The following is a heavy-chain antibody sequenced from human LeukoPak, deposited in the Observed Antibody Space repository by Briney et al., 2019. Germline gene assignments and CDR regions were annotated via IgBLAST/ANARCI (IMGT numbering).Heavy chain of an antibody. D-gene: IGHD3-3*01. CDR3: ARELIFGVVITPWYFDY. CDR2: IYYSGST. V-gene: IGHV4-39*07. CDR1: GGSISSSSYY. J-gene: IGHJ4*02. Sequence: PSETLSLTCTVSGGSISSSSYYWGWIRQPPGMGLEWIGSIYYSGSTYYNPSLKSRVTISVDTSKNQFSLKLSSVTAADTAVYYCARELIFGVVITPWYFDYWGQGTLVTVSS.